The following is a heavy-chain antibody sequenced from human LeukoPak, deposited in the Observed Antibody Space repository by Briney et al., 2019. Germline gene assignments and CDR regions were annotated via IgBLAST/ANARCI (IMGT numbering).Heavy chain of an antibody. CDR2: ISGSGGHI. CDR1: GFTFSSYA. CDR3: AKIMGSSPSTAYFAY. Sequence: TGGSLRLSCAASGFTFSSYAINWVRQAPGKELEWLSAISGSGGHIYYADSLKGRFTISRDNSKNTAYLEMNSLRAEDTAVYHCAKIMGSSPSTAYFAYWGQGTLVTVSS. V-gene: IGHV3-23*01. J-gene: IGHJ4*02. D-gene: IGHD6-6*01.